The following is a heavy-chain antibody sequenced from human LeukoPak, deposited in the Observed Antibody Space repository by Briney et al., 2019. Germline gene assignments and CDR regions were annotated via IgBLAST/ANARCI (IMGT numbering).Heavy chain of an antibody. CDR2: ISYDGSNK. D-gene: IGHD1-14*01. CDR3: ARDGPAPPPGVSVHYYYYYGMDV. J-gene: IGHJ6*02. Sequence: GGSLRLSCAASGFTFSSYAMHWVRQAPGKGLEWVAVISYDGSNKYYADSVKGRFTISRDNSKNTLYLQMNSLGAEDTAVYYCARDGPAPPPGVSVHYYYYYGMDVWGQGTTVTVSS. CDR1: GFTFSSYA. V-gene: IGHV3-30*04.